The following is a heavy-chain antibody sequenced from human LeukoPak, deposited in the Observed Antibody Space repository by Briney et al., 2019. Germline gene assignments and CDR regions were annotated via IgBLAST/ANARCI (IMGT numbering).Heavy chain of an antibody. CDR3: AKDQGEYYDFWSGYFDY. J-gene: IGHJ4*02. V-gene: IGHV3-23*01. Sequence: GGSLRLSCAASGLTFSSYAMSWVRQAPGKGLEWVSAISGSGGSTYYADSVKGRFTISRDNSKNTLYLQMNSLRAEDTAVYYCAKDQGEYYDFWSGYFDYWGQGTLVTVSS. D-gene: IGHD3-3*01. CDR2: ISGSGGST. CDR1: GLTFSSYA.